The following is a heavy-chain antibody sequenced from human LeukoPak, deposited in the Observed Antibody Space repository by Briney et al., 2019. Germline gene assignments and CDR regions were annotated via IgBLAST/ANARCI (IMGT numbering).Heavy chain of an antibody. V-gene: IGHV3-30*04. J-gene: IGHJ6*04. D-gene: IGHD1-14*01. CDR2: ISYDGSNK. Sequence: PGGSLRLSCAASGFTFSSYAMHWVRQAPGKGLEWAAVISYDGSNKYYADSVKGRFTISRDNSKNTLYLQMNSLRAEDTAVYYCAREYNGMDVWGKGTTVTVSS. CDR1: GFTFSSYA. CDR3: AREYNGMDV.